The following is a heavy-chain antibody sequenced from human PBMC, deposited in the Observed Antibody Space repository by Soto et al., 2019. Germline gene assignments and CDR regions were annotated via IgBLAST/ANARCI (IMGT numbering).Heavy chain of an antibody. CDR1: GYTFTGYY. CDR3: ATGYSSSWYPMTFDYYYYGMDV. CDR2: INPNSGGT. Sequence: ASVQVSCKASGYTFTGYYMHWVRQAPGQGLEWMGWINPNSGGTNYAQKFQGRVTMTRDTSISTAYMELSRLRSDDTAVYYCATGYSSSWYPMTFDYYYYGMDVWGQGTTVTVSS. J-gene: IGHJ6*02. V-gene: IGHV1-2*02. D-gene: IGHD6-13*01.